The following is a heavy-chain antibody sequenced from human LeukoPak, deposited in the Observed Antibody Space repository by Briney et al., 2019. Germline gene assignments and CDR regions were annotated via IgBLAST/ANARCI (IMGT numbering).Heavy chain of an antibody. Sequence: RGESLKISCKGSGYSFTSYWIGWARQMPGKGLEWMGIIYPGDSDTRYSPSFQGQVTISADKSISTAYLQWSSLKASDTAMYYCARRYYDFWSGPNWFDPWGQGTLVTVSS. CDR3: ARRYYDFWSGPNWFDP. V-gene: IGHV5-51*01. CDR2: IYPGDSDT. CDR1: GYSFTSYW. J-gene: IGHJ5*02. D-gene: IGHD3-3*01.